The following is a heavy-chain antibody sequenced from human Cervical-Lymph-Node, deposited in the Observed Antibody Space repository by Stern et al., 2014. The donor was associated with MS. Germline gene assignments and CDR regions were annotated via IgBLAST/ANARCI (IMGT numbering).Heavy chain of an antibody. V-gene: IGHV1-2*04. CDR3: ARAGGYCSSTSCYYYYGMDV. CDR2: INPNSGGT. Sequence: VQLVQSGAEVKKPGASVKVSCKASGYTFTGYYMHWVRQAPGQGLEWMGWINPNSGGTNYAQKFPGWVTMTRDTSISTAYMELSRLRSDDTAVYYCARAGGYCSSTSCYYYYGMDVWGQGTTVTVSS. D-gene: IGHD2-2*01. CDR1: GYTFTGYY. J-gene: IGHJ6*02.